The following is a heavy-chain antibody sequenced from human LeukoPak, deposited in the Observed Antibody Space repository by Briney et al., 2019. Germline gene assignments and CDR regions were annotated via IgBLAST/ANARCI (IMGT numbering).Heavy chain of an antibody. V-gene: IGHV4-34*01. D-gene: IGHD4-17*01. CDR3: TRMTTGHDY. Sequence: WETLSLTCAVSGVSFNDYYWSWVRQTPGKGLEWIGEINHSGYTNDSPSLKSRVTLSIDTSRKQFSLNLRSVTVADSGIYYCTRMTTGHDYWGQGTLVTVSS. CDR2: INHSGYT. J-gene: IGHJ4*02. CDR1: GVSFNDYY.